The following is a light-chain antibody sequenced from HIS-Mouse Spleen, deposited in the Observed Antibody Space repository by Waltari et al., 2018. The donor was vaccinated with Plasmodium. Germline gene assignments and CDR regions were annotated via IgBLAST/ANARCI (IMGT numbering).Light chain of an antibody. CDR3: CSYAGSYTWV. Sequence: QSALTQPRSVSGSPGQSVTISCTGTSSDVGGYNYVSWYQQHPGKAPKLMIYDVSKRPSGVPDLFSGSKSVNTAYLTISGLQVEDEADYYCCSYAGSYTWVFGGGTKLTVL. J-gene: IGLJ3*02. CDR1: SSDVGGYNY. CDR2: DVS. V-gene: IGLV2-11*01.